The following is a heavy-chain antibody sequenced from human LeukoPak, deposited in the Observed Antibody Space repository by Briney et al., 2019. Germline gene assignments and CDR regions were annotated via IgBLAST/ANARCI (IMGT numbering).Heavy chain of an antibody. CDR1: GGSISSYY. CDR3: ARVLRGAVTSNCFDP. D-gene: IGHD4-17*01. CDR2: IYTSGST. J-gene: IGHJ5*02. V-gene: IGHV4-4*07. Sequence: SETLSLTCTVSGGSISSYYWSWIRQPAGKGLEWIGRIYTSGSTNYNPSLKSRVTISVDKSKNQFSLKLSSVTAADTAVYYCARVLRGAVTSNCFDPWGQGTLVTVSS.